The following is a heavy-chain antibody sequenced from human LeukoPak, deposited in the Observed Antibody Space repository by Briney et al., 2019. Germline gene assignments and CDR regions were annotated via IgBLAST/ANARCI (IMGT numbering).Heavy chain of an antibody. CDR2: IRGSGGST. CDR3: AKLPVYDFWSGYYVEFDY. D-gene: IGHD3-3*01. Sequence: PGGSLRLSCEASGFTFSRYGMSWVRQAPGKGLEWVSAIRGSGGSTYYADSVKGRFTISRDNSKNTLYLQMNSLRAEDTAVYYCAKLPVYDFWSGYYVEFDYWGQGTLVTVSS. J-gene: IGHJ4*02. V-gene: IGHV3-23*01. CDR1: GFTFSRYG.